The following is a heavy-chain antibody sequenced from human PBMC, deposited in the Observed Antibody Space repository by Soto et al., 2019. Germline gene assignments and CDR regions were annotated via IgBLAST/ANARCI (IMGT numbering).Heavy chain of an antibody. V-gene: IGHV4-59*08. CDR2: IYYSGST. CDR1: GGSINSYY. J-gene: IGHJ5*02. D-gene: IGHD6-13*01. Sequence: SETLSLTCTVSGGSINSYYWSWILQPPGKGLEWIGYIYYSGSTTYSPSLKSRVTISVATSKNQFSLKLNSVTAADTAVYYCARHDSSRWAWFDPSGDGTLVTVGS. CDR3: ARHDSSRWAWFDP.